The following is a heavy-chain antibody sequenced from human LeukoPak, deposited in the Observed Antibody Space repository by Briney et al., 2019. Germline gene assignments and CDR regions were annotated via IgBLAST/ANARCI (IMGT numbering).Heavy chain of an antibody. CDR1: GGSISSYY. CDR3: ARHNTIFGVLVPLDY. D-gene: IGHD3-3*01. CDR2: IYTSGST. J-gene: IGHJ4*02. Sequence: SETLSLTCTVSGGSISSYYWSWIRQPAGKGLEWIGRIYTSGSTNYNPSLKSRVTISIDKSKNHFSLNLSSVTAADTAVYYCARHNTIFGVLVPLDYWGQGTLVSVSS. V-gene: IGHV4-4*07.